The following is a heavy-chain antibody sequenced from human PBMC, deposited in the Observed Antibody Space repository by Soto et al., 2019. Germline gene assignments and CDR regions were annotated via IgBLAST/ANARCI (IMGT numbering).Heavy chain of an antibody. J-gene: IGHJ4*02. D-gene: IGHD1-26*01. CDR2: INHSGST. CDR3: ARGRGWELLRDYFDY. V-gene: IGHV4-34*01. Sequence: ASETLSLTCTVSGGSFSGYYWSWIRQPPGKGLEWIGEINHSGSTNYNPSLKSRVTISVDTSKNQFSLKLSSVTAADTAVYYCARGRGWELLRDYFDYWGQGTLVTVSS. CDR1: GGSFSGYY.